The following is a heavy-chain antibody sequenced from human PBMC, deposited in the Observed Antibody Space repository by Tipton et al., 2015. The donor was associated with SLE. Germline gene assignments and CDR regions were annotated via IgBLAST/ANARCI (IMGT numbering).Heavy chain of an antibody. CDR3: ASTLRVSYFDN. V-gene: IGHV4-4*07. CDR2: IYTSRDT. Sequence: TLSLTCTVSGGSINTYYWSWIRQPAGKGLEWIGRIYTSRDTDYNSSLKSRVTMSVDPPKSQFSLKLSSVTAADTAVYYCASTLRVSYFDNWGQGTLVTVSS. CDR1: GGSINTYY. J-gene: IGHJ4*02. D-gene: IGHD3-16*01.